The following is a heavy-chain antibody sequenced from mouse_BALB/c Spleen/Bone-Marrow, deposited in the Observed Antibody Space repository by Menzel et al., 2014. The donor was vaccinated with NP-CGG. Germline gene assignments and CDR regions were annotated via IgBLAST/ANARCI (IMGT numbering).Heavy chain of an antibody. D-gene: IGHD2-10*01. Sequence: VQLVESGAELVKPGASVKLSCKASGCTFTSYYLYWVKQRPGQGLEWIGEINPSNGGTNFNERFKSEASLTVDKSSSTAYMQLNSLTSGDSAVYYCTRRSLLSDYYSMDYWGQGTSVTVSS. CDR3: TRRSLLSDYYSMDY. V-gene: IGHV1S81*02. CDR1: GCTFTSYY. CDR2: INPSNGGT. J-gene: IGHJ4*01.